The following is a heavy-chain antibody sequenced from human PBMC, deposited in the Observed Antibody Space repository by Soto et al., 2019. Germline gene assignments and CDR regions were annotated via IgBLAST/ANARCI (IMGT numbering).Heavy chain of an antibody. J-gene: IGHJ3*02. CDR2: MSHSGGT. CDR3: ARVERGTATTVVDAFDI. V-gene: IGHV4-34*01. CDR1: GGFVSSGSYY. D-gene: IGHD1-1*01. Sequence: QVQLQQWGAGLLKPSETLSLTCAVYGGFVSSGSYYWSWIRQPPGKVLEWIGEMSHSGGTQFNPSLKSRITISVDTSKNTFSLKMSSGTAADTALYYCARVERGTATTVVDAFDIWGPGTMVTVSS.